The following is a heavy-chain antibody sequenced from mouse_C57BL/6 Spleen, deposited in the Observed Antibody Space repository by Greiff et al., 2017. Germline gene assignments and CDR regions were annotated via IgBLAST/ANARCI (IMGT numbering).Heavy chain of an antibody. D-gene: IGHD2-2*01. V-gene: IGHV14-4*01. J-gene: IGHJ3*01. Sequence: VHVKQSGAELVRPGASVKLSCTASGFNIKDDYMHWVKQRPEQGLEWIGWIDPENGDTGYASKFQGKATITADTSSNTAYLQLSSLTSEDTAVYYCTTSNLDYGYAWFAYWGQGTLVTVSA. CDR3: TTSNLDYGYAWFAY. CDR1: GFNIKDDY. CDR2: IDPENGDT.